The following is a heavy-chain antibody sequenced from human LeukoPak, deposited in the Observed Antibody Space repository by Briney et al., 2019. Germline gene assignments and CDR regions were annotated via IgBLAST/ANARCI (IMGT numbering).Heavy chain of an antibody. V-gene: IGHV3-11*01. J-gene: IGHJ3*02. CDR3: ARDLRRHTAMPRDDAFDI. CDR2: ISSSGSTI. Sequence: PGGSLRLSCAASGFTFSDYYMSWIRQAPGKGLEWVSYISSSGSTIYYADSVKGRFTISRDNAKNSLYLQMNSLRAEDTAVYYCARDLRRHTAMPRDDAFDIRGQGTMVTVSS. D-gene: IGHD5-18*01. CDR1: GFTFSDYY.